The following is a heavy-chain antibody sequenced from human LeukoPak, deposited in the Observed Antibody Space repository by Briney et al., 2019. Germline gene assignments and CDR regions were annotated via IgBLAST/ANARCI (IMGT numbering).Heavy chain of an antibody. D-gene: IGHD3-10*01. Sequence: PGGSLRLSCAASGFTFSSYKMNWVRQAPGKGLEWVSSISSSSSYIYYADSVRGRFTISRDNAKNSLCLQTNSLRAEDTAVYYCARELISSGSLDYWGQGTLVTVSS. V-gene: IGHV3-21*01. CDR2: ISSSSSYI. CDR1: GFTFSSYK. J-gene: IGHJ4*02. CDR3: ARELISSGSLDY.